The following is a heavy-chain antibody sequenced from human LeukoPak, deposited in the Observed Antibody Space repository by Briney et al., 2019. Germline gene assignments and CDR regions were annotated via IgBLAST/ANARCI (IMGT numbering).Heavy chain of an antibody. CDR3: VREGAAIGNY. Sequence: PGGALRLSCAASGFTYSDDWMDWLRQAPGRGLVRVSRINNDGRETTFADFVRGRFTISRDNARNAVYLQMNSLRAEDTAVYYCVREGAAIGNYWGQGTLVTVSS. CDR1: GFTYSDDW. D-gene: IGHD6-13*01. V-gene: IGHV3-74*01. J-gene: IGHJ4*02. CDR2: INNDGRET.